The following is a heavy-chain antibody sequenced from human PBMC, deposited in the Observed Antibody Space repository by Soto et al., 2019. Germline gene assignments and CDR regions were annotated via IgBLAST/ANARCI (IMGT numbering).Heavy chain of an antibody. CDR1: GFTFSSYG. CDR2: IWYDGSNK. J-gene: IGHJ4*02. D-gene: IGHD3-22*01. Sequence: GGSLRLSCAASGFTFSSYGMHWVRQAPGKGLEWVAVIWYDGSNKYYADSVKGRFTISRDNSKNTLYLQMNSLRAEDTAVYYCARDPYYYDSSVGRADYWGQGTLVTVSS. V-gene: IGHV3-33*01. CDR3: ARDPYYYDSSVGRADY.